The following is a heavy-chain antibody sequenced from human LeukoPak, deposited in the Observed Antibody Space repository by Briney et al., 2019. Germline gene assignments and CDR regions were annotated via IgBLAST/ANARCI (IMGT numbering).Heavy chain of an antibody. J-gene: IGHJ4*02. CDR2: IIPIFGTA. Sequence: SVKVSCKASGGTFSSYAISWVRQAPGQGLEWMGGIIPIFGTANYAQKFQGRVTITADESTSTAYMERSSLRSEDTAVYYCARAPLGATSGEFDYWGQGTLVTVSS. CDR1: GGTFSSYA. V-gene: IGHV1-69*01. CDR3: ARAPLGATSGEFDY. D-gene: IGHD1-26*01.